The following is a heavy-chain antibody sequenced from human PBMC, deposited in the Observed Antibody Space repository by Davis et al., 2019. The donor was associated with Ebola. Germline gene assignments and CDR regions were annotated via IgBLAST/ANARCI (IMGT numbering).Heavy chain of an antibody. Sequence: PSETLSLTCAVSGGSISSGGYPWSWIRQPPGKGLEWIGYIYHSGSTYYNPSLKSRVTISVDRSKNQFSLKLSSVTAADTAVYYCARAREASYGINWFDPWGQGTLVTVSS. J-gene: IGHJ5*02. CDR1: GGSISSGGYP. CDR3: ARAREASYGINWFDP. D-gene: IGHD5-18*01. CDR2: IYHSGST. V-gene: IGHV4-30-2*01.